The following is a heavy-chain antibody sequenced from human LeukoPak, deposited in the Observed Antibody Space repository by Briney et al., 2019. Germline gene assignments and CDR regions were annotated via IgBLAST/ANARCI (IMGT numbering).Heavy chain of an antibody. Sequence: GRSLRLSCAASGFTFSSYAMHWVRQAPRKGLEWVAVISYDGSNKYYADSVKGRFTISRDNSKNTLYLQMNSLRAEDTAVYYCARDSAYYYGSGSYYNYWGQGTLVTVSS. D-gene: IGHD3-10*01. CDR2: ISYDGSNK. CDR3: ARDSAYYYGSGSYYNY. CDR1: GFTFSSYA. J-gene: IGHJ4*02. V-gene: IGHV3-30*04.